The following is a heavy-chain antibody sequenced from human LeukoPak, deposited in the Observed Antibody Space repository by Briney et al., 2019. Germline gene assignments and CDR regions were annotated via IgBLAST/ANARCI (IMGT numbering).Heavy chain of an antibody. D-gene: IGHD5-12*01. CDR2: IYYSGST. CDR3: ARDSVDIVATMLSAFDI. J-gene: IGHJ3*02. CDR1: GGSISSSSYY. V-gene: IGHV4-39*07. Sequence: SETLSLTCTVSGGSISSSSYYWGWIRQPPGKGLEWIGSIYYSGSTYYNPSLKSRVTLSVDTSKNQFSLKLSSVTAADTAVYYCARDSVDIVATMLSAFDIWGQGTMVTVSS.